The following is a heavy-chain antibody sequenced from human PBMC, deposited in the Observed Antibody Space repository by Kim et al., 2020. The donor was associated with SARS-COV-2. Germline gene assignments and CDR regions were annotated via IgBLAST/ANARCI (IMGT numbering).Heavy chain of an antibody. CDR1: GFTFSSYE. CDR3: ARTGPILVAPFYF. Sequence: GGSLRLSCAASGFTFSSYEMNWVRQAPGKGLEWVSYITPSGSAVYYADSVKGRFTISRDNAKNSLYLQMNSLRAEDTAVYYCARTGPILVAPFYFWGQGT. D-gene: IGHD2-2*01. V-gene: IGHV3-48*03. CDR2: ITPSGSAV. J-gene: IGHJ4*02.